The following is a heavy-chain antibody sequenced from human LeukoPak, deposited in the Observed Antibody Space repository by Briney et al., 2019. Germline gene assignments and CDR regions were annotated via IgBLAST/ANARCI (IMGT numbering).Heavy chain of an antibody. V-gene: IGHV4-61*02. D-gene: IGHD1-1*01. CDR1: GGSISSSRYY. Sequence: PSETLSLTCTVSGGSISSSRYYWSWIRQPAGKGLEWIGRIYTSGSTNYNPSLKSRVTISVDTSKNQFSLKLSSVTAADTAVYYCVWERSTFDIWGQGTMVTVSS. J-gene: IGHJ3*02. CDR3: VWERSTFDI. CDR2: IYTSGST.